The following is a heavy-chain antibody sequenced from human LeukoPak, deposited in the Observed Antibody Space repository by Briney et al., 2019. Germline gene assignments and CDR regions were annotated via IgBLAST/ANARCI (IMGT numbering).Heavy chain of an antibody. Sequence: SVKVSCKASGGTFSSYAISWVRQAPGQGLEWMGGIIPIFGTANYAQKFQGRVTITADESTSTAYMELSSLRSEDTAVYYCARDSVPAALPYYMDVWGKGTTVTVSS. CDR1: GGTFSSYA. J-gene: IGHJ6*03. V-gene: IGHV1-69*01. CDR3: ARDSVPAALPYYMDV. D-gene: IGHD2-2*02. CDR2: IIPIFGTA.